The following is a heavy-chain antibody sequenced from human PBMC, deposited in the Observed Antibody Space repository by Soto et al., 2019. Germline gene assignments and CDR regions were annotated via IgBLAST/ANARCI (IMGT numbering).Heavy chain of an antibody. J-gene: IGHJ4*02. D-gene: IGHD1-26*01. Sequence: QVRLVQSGPEVKKPGASVRVSCKASGYTFANYGITWVRQTSGQGLEWLGWISGYNINTHYAQKFEDRVTLTTDKSKSTVYMELRILKSDDTASYFCARERRWEPLLYWGQGTLVTVSP. CDR1: GYTFANYG. V-gene: IGHV1-18*01. CDR2: ISGYNINT. CDR3: ARERRWEPLLY.